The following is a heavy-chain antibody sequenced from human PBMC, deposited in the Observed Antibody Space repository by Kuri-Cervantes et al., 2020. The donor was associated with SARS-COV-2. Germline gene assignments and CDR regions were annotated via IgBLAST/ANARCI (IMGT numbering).Heavy chain of an antibody. D-gene: IGHD2-2*01. V-gene: IGHV3-30-3*01. Sequence: GESLKISCAASGFTFSSYAMHWVRQAPGKGLEWVAVISYDGSNKYYADSVKGRFTISRDNSKNTLYLQMNSLRAEDTAVYYCAKGQDSSRGNWFDPWGQGTLVTVSS. CDR3: AKGQDSSRGNWFDP. CDR1: GFTFSSYA. J-gene: IGHJ5*02. CDR2: ISYDGSNK.